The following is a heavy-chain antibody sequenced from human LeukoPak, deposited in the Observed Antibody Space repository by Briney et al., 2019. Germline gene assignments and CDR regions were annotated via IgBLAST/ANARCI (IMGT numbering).Heavy chain of an antibody. V-gene: IGHV3-48*03. CDR2: ISSSGATT. J-gene: IGHJ4*02. CDR1: GFTFSSYE. CDR3: ATRPGYSSG. D-gene: IGHD6-19*01. Sequence: GGSLRLSCAASGFTFSSYEMNWVRQAPGKGLEWVSYISSSGATTYYADSVKGRFTISRDNAKNSLFLQMNSLRAEDTAIYYCATRPGYSSGWGQGTLVTVSS.